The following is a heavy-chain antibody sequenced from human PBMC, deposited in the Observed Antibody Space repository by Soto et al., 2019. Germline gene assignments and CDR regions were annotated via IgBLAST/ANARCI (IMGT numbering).Heavy chain of an antibody. J-gene: IGHJ3*02. CDR3: AKGYDSSGAPNDAFDI. CDR2: ISGSGGST. CDR1: GFTFSSYA. D-gene: IGHD3-22*01. Sequence: GGSLRLSCAASGFTFSSYAMSWVRQAPGKGLEWVSAISGSGGSTYYADSVKGRFTISRDNSKNTLYLQMNSLRAEDTAVYYCAKGYDSSGAPNDAFDIWGQGTMVTVSS. V-gene: IGHV3-23*01.